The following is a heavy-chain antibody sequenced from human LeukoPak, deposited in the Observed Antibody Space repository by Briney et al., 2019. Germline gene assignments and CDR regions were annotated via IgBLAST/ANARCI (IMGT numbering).Heavy chain of an antibody. CDR2: ISYDGKNR. J-gene: IGHJ3*02. D-gene: IGHD3-16*01. V-gene: IGHV3-30*04. CDR1: GFTFSNYS. CDR3: ARDPRWGGTSGFDI. Sequence: GRSPRLSCAASGFTFSNYSMHWVRQAPGKGLEWVAFISYDGKNRYYEDSVEGRFSIFRDNSRKTLFLQMNGLRAEDTAVYYCARDPRWGGTSGFDIWGQGTMVIVSS.